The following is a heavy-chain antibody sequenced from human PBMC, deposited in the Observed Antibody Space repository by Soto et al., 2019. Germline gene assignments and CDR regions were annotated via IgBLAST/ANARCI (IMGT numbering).Heavy chain of an antibody. Sequence: QLQLQESGSGLVKPSQTLSLTCAVSGGSISSGGYSWSWIRQPPGKGLEWIGYLYHSGSTYYNPSLYRRVTISVARSKNQFSLKLSSVTAADTAVYSCAAGGGLPRRYWGRGTLVTVSS. V-gene: IGHV4-30-2*01. D-gene: IGHD5-12*01. J-gene: IGHJ4*02. CDR2: LYHSGST. CDR3: AAGGGLPRRY. CDR1: GGSISSGGYS.